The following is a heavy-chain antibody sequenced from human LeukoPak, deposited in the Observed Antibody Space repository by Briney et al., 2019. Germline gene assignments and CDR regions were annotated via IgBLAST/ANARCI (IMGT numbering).Heavy chain of an antibody. Sequence: GGSLRLSCAASGFTVRSYEMSWVRQAPGKGLEWVSYISNSVDTTYYADSVKGRFTISRDNAKNSLYLQMNSLRAEDTAVYYCVRDGSLSGDKMEIWGQGTRVTVSS. V-gene: IGHV3-48*03. CDR2: ISNSVDTT. CDR3: VRDGSLSGDKMEI. CDR1: GFTVRSYE. J-gene: IGHJ3*02. D-gene: IGHD3-16*02.